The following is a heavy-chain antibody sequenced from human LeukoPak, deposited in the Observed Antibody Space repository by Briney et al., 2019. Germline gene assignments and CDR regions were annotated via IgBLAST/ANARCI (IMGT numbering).Heavy chain of an antibody. CDR1: GYTLTELS. D-gene: IGHD3-16*02. CDR3: ATSHSYDYVWGSYRIFDC. V-gene: IGHV1-24*01. J-gene: IGHJ4*02. CDR2: FDPEDGET. Sequence: GASVKVSCKVSGYTLTELSMHWVRQAPGKGLAWMGGFDPEDGETIYAQKFQGRVTMTEDTSTDTAYMELSSLRSEDTAVYYCATSHSYDYVWGSYRIFDCWGQGTLVTVSS.